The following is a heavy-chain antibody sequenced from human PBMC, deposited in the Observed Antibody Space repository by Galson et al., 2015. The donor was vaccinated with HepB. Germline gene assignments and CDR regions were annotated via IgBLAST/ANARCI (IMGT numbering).Heavy chain of an antibody. D-gene: IGHD5-18*01. V-gene: IGHV3-23*01. CDR3: AKGYGLFDS. CDR1: GFAFDTHA. J-gene: IGHJ5*01. Sequence: SLRLSCAASGFAFDTHAMSWVRQAPGRGLEWISGISGNGDSTFYADSVKGRFTVSRDHSNNMLYLQMNGLRAEDAGLYFCAKGYGLFDSWGQGILVTVSS. CDR2: ISGNGDST.